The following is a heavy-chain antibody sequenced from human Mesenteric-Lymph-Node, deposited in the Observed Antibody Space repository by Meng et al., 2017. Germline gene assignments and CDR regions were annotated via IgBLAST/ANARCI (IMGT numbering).Heavy chain of an antibody. J-gene: IGHJ5*02. V-gene: IGHV4-31*03. Sequence: VHRQNAGPGLAKPTPTLSLTGTVSGGSISSGGFYWSWIRQHPGKGLEWIGYIYYSGSTYYNPSLRSRVAISIDTSKNQFSLKLTSVTAADTAVYFCARTNYGDYNWFDPWGQGTLVTVSS. CDR2: IYYSGST. CDR1: GGSISSGGFY. D-gene: IGHD4-17*01. CDR3: ARTNYGDYNWFDP.